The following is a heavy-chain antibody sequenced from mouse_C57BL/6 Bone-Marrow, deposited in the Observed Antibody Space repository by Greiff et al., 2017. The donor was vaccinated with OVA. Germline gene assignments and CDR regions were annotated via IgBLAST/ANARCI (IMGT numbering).Heavy chain of an antibody. D-gene: IGHD2-4*01. CDR1: GFTFSDYG. Sequence: EVKLVESGGGLVKPGGSLKLSCAASGFTFSDYGMHWVRQAPEKGLEWVAYISSGSSTIYYADTVKGRFTISRDKAKNTLVLQMTRLRTEETAMYYCARSDYDYFDYWGQGTTLTVSS. CDR2: ISSGSSTI. J-gene: IGHJ2*01. V-gene: IGHV5-17*01. CDR3: ARSDYDYFDY.